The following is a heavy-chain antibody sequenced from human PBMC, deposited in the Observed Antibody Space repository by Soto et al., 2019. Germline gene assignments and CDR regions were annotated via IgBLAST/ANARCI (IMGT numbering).Heavy chain of an antibody. V-gene: IGHV3-30*18. CDR1: GFTFSSYG. J-gene: IGHJ4*02. CDR2: ISYDGSNK. CDR3: AKDRGGYDLNALDY. Sequence: GGSLRLSCAASGFTFSSYGMHWVRQAPGKGLEWVAVISYDGSNKYYADSVKGRFTISRDNSKNTLYLQMNSLRAEDTAVYYCAKDRGGYDLNALDYWGQGTLVTVSS. D-gene: IGHD5-12*01.